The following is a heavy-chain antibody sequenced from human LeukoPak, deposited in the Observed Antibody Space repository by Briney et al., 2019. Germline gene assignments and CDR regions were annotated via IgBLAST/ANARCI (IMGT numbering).Heavy chain of an antibody. Sequence: GGSLRPSCATSGFTLSSYSMNRVRLAPGKGLEGVSSLCSSSSYIYYADSVKGRFTISRDNAKNSLYLQMNSLRAEDTAVYYCARVYLPTSYYYYYYMDVWGKGTTVTVSS. CDR2: LCSSSSYI. CDR3: ARVYLPTSYYYYYYMDV. D-gene: IGHD3-16*01. J-gene: IGHJ6*03. CDR1: GFTLSSYS. V-gene: IGHV3-21*01.